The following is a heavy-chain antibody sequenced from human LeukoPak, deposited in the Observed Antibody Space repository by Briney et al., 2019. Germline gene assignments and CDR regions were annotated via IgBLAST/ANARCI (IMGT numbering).Heavy chain of an antibody. CDR2: INAGNGNT. CDR1: GYTFTIYA. CDR3: ARGGDYYDSSGYYYFDY. J-gene: IGHJ4*02. Sequence: ASVKVSCKASGYTFTIYAMQWVRQAPGQRLEWMGWINAGNGNTKFLQKFQGRVTITRDTSASTAYMELSSLRSEDTAVYYCARGGDYYDSSGYYYFDYWGQGTLVTVSS. D-gene: IGHD3-22*01. V-gene: IGHV1-3*01.